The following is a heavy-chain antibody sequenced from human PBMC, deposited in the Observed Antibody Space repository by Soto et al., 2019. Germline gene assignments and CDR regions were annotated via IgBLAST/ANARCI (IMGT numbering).Heavy chain of an antibody. D-gene: IGHD3-16*01. CDR2: MYQSGTT. CDR1: GGSISSNNW. J-gene: IGHJ3*01. Sequence: QVQLQESGPGLVEPSGTLSLTCAVSGGSISSNNWWSWVRQPPGKGMEWMGEMYQSGTTNYSPSLKSRVIFSVDNATNQTSQKLSPVTAADTAVYYCASGQDSLWGKYDDTFDVWGQGTMVIVSS. V-gene: IGHV4-4*02. CDR3: ASGQDSLWGKYDDTFDV.